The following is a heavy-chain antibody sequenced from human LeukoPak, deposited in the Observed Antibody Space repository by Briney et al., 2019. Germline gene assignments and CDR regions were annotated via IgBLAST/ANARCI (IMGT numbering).Heavy chain of an antibody. Sequence: ASVKVSFKASGGTFSSYAISWVRQAPGQGLEWMGGIIPIFGTANYAQKFQGRVTITADESTSTAYMELSSLRSEDTAVYYCARYCSGGSCEGWGQGTLVTVSS. CDR2: IIPIFGTA. V-gene: IGHV1-69*13. J-gene: IGHJ4*02. D-gene: IGHD2-15*01. CDR1: GGTFSSYA. CDR3: ARYCSGGSCEG.